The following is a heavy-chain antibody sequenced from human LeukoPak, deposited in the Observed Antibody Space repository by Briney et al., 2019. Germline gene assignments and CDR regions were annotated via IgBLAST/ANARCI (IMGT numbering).Heavy chain of an antibody. J-gene: IGHJ4*02. CDR1: GGSISSFF. V-gene: IGHV4-59*01. CDR3: ARDLELERNRWNYFES. Sequence: SETLSLTCTVSGGSISSFFWSWIRQPPGKGLEWLGCIDYSGSTQYNPSLKSRVTISVGTSKQQFSLKLSSVTAADTAVYYCARDLELERNRWNYFESWGQGTLVTVSS. D-gene: IGHD1-1*01. CDR2: IDYSGST.